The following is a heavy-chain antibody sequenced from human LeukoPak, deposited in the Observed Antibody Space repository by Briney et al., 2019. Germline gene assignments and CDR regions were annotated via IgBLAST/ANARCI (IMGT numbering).Heavy chain of an antibody. CDR3: ARDLSVYNALELGY. CDR1: GYTFTSYG. D-gene: IGHD1-14*01. Sequence: ASVKVSCKASGYTFTSYGISWVRQAPGQGLEWMGWISAYNGNTNYAQKLQGRVAMTTDTSTSTAYMELRSLTSDDTAVYYCARDLSVYNALELGYWGQGTLVTVSS. CDR2: ISAYNGNT. J-gene: IGHJ4*02. V-gene: IGHV1-18*01.